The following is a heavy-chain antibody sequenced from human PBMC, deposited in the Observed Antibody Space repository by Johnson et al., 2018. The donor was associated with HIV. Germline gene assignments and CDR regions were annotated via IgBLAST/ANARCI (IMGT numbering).Heavy chain of an antibody. CDR1: GFTFSSYG. Sequence: QVQLVESGGGVVQPGRSLRLSCAASGFTFSSYGMHWVRQAPGKGLEWVAVISYDGSNKYYADSVKGRFTISRDNSKNTLYLQMNILRAEDTAVYYCARPHIVVVTAGYAFDIWGQGTMVIVSS. CDR3: ARPHIVVVTAGYAFDI. CDR2: ISYDGSNK. D-gene: IGHD2-21*02. V-gene: IGHV3-30*03. J-gene: IGHJ3*02.